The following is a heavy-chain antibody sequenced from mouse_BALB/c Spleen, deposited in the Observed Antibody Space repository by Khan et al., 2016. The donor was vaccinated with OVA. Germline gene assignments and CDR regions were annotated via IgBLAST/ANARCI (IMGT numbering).Heavy chain of an antibody. D-gene: IGHD2-14*01. CDR2: IYPSDSST. J-gene: IGHJ4*01. CDR3: TREVRLHYYAMDY. Sequence: QVQLQQPGAELVRPGASVKLSCKAAGYTFTSYWINWVKQRPGQGLEWVGDIYPSDSSTNYNQKFKDKATLTIDKSSSTAYMQHSSPTSEDSSVLYSTREVRLHYYAMDYWGQGTSVTVSS. V-gene: IGHV1-69*02. CDR1: GYTFTSYW.